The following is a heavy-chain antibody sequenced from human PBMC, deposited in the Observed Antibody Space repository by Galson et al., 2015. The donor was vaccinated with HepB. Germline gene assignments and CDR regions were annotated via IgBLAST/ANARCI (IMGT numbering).Heavy chain of an antibody. CDR1: GYTFTSYG. CDR3: ARCTMVRGVMGY. D-gene: IGHD3-10*01. J-gene: IGHJ4*02. CDR2: ISAYNGNT. V-gene: IGHV1-18*01. Sequence: SVKVSCKASGYTFTSYGISWVRQAPGQGLEWMGWISAYNGNTNYAQNLQGRVTMTTDTSTSTAYMELRSLRSGDTAVYYCARCTMVRGVMGYWGQGTLVTVSS.